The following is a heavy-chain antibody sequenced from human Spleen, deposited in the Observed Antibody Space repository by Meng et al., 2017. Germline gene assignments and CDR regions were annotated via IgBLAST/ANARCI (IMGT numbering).Heavy chain of an antibody. CDR1: GYTFTGYY. CDR2: INPNSGGT. J-gene: IGHJ4*02. D-gene: IGHD2-2*01. CDR3: ARKAGNCISTTCYSLDY. V-gene: IGHV1-2*06. Sequence: ASVKVSCKASGYTFTGYYMHWVRQAPGQGLEWMGRINPNSGGTNYAQKFQGRVTMTRDTSISTAYMELSRLTSDDTAVYFCARKAGNCISTTCYSLDYWGQGTLVTVSS.